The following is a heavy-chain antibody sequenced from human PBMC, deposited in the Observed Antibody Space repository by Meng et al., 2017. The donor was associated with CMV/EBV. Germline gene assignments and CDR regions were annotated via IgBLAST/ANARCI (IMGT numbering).Heavy chain of an antibody. D-gene: IGHD6-13*01. CDR2: ISWDGGST. Sequence: AASGFTCDDYTMHWVRQAPGKGLEWVSLISWDGGSTYYADSVEGRFTISRDNSKNSLYLQMNSLRTEDTALYYCAKGTSSWYGGGDYWGQGTLVTVSS. V-gene: IGHV3-43*01. CDR1: GFTCDDYT. J-gene: IGHJ4*02. CDR3: AKGTSSWYGGGDY.